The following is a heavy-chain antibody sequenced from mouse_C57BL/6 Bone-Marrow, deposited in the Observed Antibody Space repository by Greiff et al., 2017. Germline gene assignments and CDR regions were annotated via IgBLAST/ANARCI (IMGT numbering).Heavy chain of an antibody. D-gene: IGHD1-1*01. Sequence: QVQLQQPGAELVMPGASVKLSCKASGYTFTSYWMHWVKQRPGQGLEWIGEIDPSDSYTNYNQKFKGKSTLTVDKSSSTAYKQLSSLTSEDSAVYYCARVHYYHGVVGVWGTGTTVNVSS. CDR2: IDPSDSYT. CDR3: ARVHYYHGVVGV. J-gene: IGHJ1*03. V-gene: IGHV1-69*01. CDR1: GYTFTSYW.